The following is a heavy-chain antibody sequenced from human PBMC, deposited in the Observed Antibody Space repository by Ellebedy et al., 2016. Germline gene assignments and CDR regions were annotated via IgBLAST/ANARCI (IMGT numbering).Heavy chain of an antibody. Sequence: SVKVSXKASRGTFSSYAISWVRQAPGQGLEWMGGIIPIFGTANYAQKFQGRVTITADESTSTAYMELSSLRTEDTAVYYCARVRYGAFDIWGQGTMVTVSS. CDR1: RGTFSSYA. CDR3: ARVRYGAFDI. V-gene: IGHV1-69*13. CDR2: IIPIFGTA. D-gene: IGHD3-16*01. J-gene: IGHJ3*02.